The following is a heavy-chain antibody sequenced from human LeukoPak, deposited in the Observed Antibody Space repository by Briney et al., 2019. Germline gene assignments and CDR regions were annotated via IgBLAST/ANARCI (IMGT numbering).Heavy chain of an antibody. J-gene: IGHJ6*02. CDR3: ARGKVVFYYYGMDV. V-gene: IGHV4-59*12. D-gene: IGHD2-2*01. CDR2: IYYSGST. Sequence: SETLSLTCIVSGGSISSYYWGWIRQPPGKGLEWIGYIYYSGSTNYNPSLKSRVTISVDTSKNQFSLKLSSVTAADTAVYYCARGKVVFYYYGMDVWGQGTTVTVSS. CDR1: GGSISSYY.